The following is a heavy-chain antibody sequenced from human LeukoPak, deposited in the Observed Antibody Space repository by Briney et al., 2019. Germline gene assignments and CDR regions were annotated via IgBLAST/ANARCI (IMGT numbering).Heavy chain of an antibody. J-gene: IGHJ4*02. CDR3: ARSRSGGY. CDR1: GFTFSSYS. CDR2: ISSSSLYI. D-gene: IGHD3-10*01. Sequence: GGSLRLSCAASGFTFSSYSMNWVRQAPGKGLQWVSSISSSSLYIYYADSVKGRFTISRDNAKNSLYLQMNSLRAEDTAVYYCARSRSGGYWGQGTLVTVSS. V-gene: IGHV3-21*01.